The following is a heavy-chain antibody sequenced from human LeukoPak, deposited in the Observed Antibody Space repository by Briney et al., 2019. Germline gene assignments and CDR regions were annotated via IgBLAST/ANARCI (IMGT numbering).Heavy chain of an antibody. D-gene: IGHD3-22*01. CDR2: ISGSGSTI. CDR3: ARGLYYYDSSGYYGY. CDR1: GFTFSSYA. J-gene: IGHJ4*02. Sequence: GGSLRLSCAASGFTFSSYAMSRVRQAPGKGLECVSAISGSGSTIYYANSVKGRFTISRDNAKNSLYLQMNSLRAEDTAVYYCARGLYYYDSSGYYGYWGRGTLVTVSS. V-gene: IGHV3-23*01.